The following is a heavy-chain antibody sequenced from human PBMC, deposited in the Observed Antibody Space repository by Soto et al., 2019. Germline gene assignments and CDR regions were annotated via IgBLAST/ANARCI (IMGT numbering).Heavy chain of an antibody. Sequence: LRLSCAASGFTFSSYEMNWVRQAPGKGLEWVSYISSSGSTIYYADSVKGRFTISRDNAKNSLYLQMNSLRAEDTAVYYCAREGCSSTSCPENAFDIWGQGTMVTVSS. D-gene: IGHD2-2*01. J-gene: IGHJ3*02. V-gene: IGHV3-48*03. CDR1: GFTFSSYE. CDR3: AREGCSSTSCPENAFDI. CDR2: ISSSGSTI.